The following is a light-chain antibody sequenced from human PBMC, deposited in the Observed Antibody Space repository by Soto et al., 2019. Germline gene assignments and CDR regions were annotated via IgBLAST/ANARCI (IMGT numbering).Light chain of an antibody. CDR2: RAS. Sequence: EIVMTQSPATLSVSPGERATLSCRASQSVSSNLAWYQQKPGQAPRLLIYRASTRATGIPARFSGSGSGTEFTLTISSLQSEDFAVYYCQQYNKWPPYTFGQGTQLEI. CDR3: QQYNKWPPYT. J-gene: IGKJ2*01. V-gene: IGKV3-15*01. CDR1: QSVSSN.